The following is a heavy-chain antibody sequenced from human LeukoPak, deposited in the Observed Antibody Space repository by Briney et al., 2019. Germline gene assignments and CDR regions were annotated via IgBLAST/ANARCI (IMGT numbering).Heavy chain of an antibody. D-gene: IGHD6-19*01. CDR1: GYTFTSYD. CDR3: ARARRGAVATDY. CDR2: MNPNSGNT. J-gene: IGHJ4*02. Sequence: GASVKVSCRASGYTFTSYDINWVRQATGQGLEWMGWMNPNSGNTGYAQKFQGRVTMTRNTSISTAYMELSSLRSEDTAVYYCARARRGAVATDYWGQGTLVTVSS. V-gene: IGHV1-8*01.